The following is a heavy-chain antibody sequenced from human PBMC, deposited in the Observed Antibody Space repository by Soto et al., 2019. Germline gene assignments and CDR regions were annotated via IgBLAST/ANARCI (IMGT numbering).Heavy chain of an antibody. CDR3: AHTGAVRGERTGFDY. J-gene: IGHJ4*02. CDR2: IYWDDDK. Sequence: QITLKESGPTLVKPTQPLTLTCTFSGFSLSTSGVGVGWIRQPPGKALEWLALIYWDDDKRYSPSLKSRLTSTKDTSKNQVVLTMTNMDPVDTATYYCAHTGAVRGERTGFDYWGQGTLVTVSS. D-gene: IGHD3-10*01. CDR1: GFSLSTSGVG. V-gene: IGHV2-5*02.